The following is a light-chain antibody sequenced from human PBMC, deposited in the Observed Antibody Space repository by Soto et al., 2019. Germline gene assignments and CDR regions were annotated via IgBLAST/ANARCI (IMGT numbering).Light chain of an antibody. V-gene: IGKV3-20*01. Sequence: EIVLTQSPGTLSLSPGERATLSCRASESVSRNLAWYQQKPGQAPRLLIYGASSRATGIPDRFSGSGSGTDFTLTISRLEPEDFAVYYCQQYDSSPLTFGGGTKVDI. CDR3: QQYDSSPLT. CDR1: ESVSRN. J-gene: IGKJ4*01. CDR2: GAS.